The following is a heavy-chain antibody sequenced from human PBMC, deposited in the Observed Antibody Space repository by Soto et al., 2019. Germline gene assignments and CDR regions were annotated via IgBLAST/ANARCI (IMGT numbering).Heavy chain of an antibody. CDR2: ISAHNGNT. Sequence: QVHLVQSGAEVKKPGASVKVSCKGSGYAFTTYGITWVRQAPGQGLEWRGWISAHNGNTNYAQKLQGRVTVTRDTSTSTAYMELRSLRSDDTAVYYCARGRYGDYWGQGALVNVSS. J-gene: IGHJ4*02. D-gene: IGHD1-1*01. V-gene: IGHV1-18*01. CDR3: ARGRYGDY. CDR1: GYAFTTYG.